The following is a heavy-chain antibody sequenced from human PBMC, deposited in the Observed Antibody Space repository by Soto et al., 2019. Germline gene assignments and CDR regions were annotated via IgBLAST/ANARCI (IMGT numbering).Heavy chain of an antibody. Sequence: EVQLVESGGGLVQPGGSLRLSCAASGFIVSSHYMTWVRQAPGKGPDWVSLLYSNGRTYYADSVKGRFTISRDSSKNTVYLQLNSLRAQDTAVYYCARSLDGNYYYGMDVWGQGTTVIVSS. CDR2: LYSNGRT. D-gene: IGHD3-9*01. J-gene: IGHJ6*02. CDR3: ARSLDGNYYYGMDV. V-gene: IGHV3-66*01. CDR1: GFIVSSHY.